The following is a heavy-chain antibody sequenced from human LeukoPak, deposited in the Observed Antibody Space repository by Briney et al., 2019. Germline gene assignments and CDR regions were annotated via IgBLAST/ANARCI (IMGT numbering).Heavy chain of an antibody. J-gene: IGHJ5*02. CDR1: GFSFTSSW. V-gene: IGHV3-7*01. Sequence: PGGSLRLSCAASGFSFTSSWMSWVRQAPGKGLEWVANTKQDGSEKYYVDSVKGRFTISRDNAKNSLHLQMNSLRAEDTAVYYCARKTYYYDSGDYGWFDPWGQGTLVSVSS. CDR2: TKQDGSEK. D-gene: IGHD3-22*01. CDR3: ARKTYYYDSGDYGWFDP.